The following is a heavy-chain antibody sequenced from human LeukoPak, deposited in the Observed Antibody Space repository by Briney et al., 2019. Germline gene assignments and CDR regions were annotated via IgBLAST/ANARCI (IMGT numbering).Heavy chain of an antibody. J-gene: IGHJ4*02. CDR3: AKTGGDYDYVWGSYRPMYYFDY. V-gene: IGHV3-23*01. CDR1: GFTFSSYG. Sequence: GRSLRLSCAASGFTFSSYGMHWVRQAPGKGLEWVSAISGSGGSTYYADSVKGRFTISRDNSKNTLYLQMNSLRAEDTAVYYCAKTGGDYDYVWGSYRPMYYFDYWGQGTLVTVSS. CDR2: ISGSGGST. D-gene: IGHD3-16*02.